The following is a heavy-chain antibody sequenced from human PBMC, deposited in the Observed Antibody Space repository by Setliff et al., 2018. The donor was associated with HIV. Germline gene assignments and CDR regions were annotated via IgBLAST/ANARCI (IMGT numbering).Heavy chain of an antibody. CDR1: GGSISSSSYY. D-gene: IGHD3-10*01. CDR3: ARAPYVSGSFGWFDP. CDR2: MSYTGIN. V-gene: IGHV4-31*01. Sequence: SETLSLTCTVSGGSISSSSYYWGWIRQSPGKGLEWIGYMSYTGINNYNPSLKSLVTISLDTSKNQFSLKLTSVTAADTAVYYCARAPYVSGSFGWFDPWGQGTLVTVSS. J-gene: IGHJ5*02.